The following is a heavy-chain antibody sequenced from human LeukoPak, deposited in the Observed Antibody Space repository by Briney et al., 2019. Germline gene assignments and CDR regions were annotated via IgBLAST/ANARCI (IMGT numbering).Heavy chain of an antibody. D-gene: IGHD3-10*01. V-gene: IGHV3-23*01. CDR1: GFTFSTYD. CDR2: ISRGSGADT. Sequence: PGGSLRLSCAASGFTFSTYDMHWVRQAPGRGLECVSSISRGSGADTYYADSVKGRFTISRDNSKNTLYLQMDSLRAEDTAVYYCANLPTYHGSGDGNDYWGQGTLVTVSS. CDR3: ANLPTYHGSGDGNDY. J-gene: IGHJ4*02.